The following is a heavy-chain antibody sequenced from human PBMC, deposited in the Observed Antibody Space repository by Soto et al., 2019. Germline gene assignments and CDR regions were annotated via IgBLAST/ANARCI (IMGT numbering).Heavy chain of an antibody. CDR2: IIPIFGTA. V-gene: IGHV1-69*13. CDR3: ARSSSSWYEGGYNWFDP. Sequence: SVKVSCKASGGTFSSYAISWVRQAPGQGLEWMGGIIPIFGTANYAQKFQGRVTITADESTSTAYMELSSLRSEDTAVYYCARSSSSWYEGGYNWFDPWGQGTLVTVSS. J-gene: IGHJ5*02. CDR1: GGTFSSYA. D-gene: IGHD6-13*01.